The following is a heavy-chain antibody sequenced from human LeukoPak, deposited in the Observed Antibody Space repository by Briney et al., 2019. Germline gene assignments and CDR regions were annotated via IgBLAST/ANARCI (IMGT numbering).Heavy chain of an antibody. CDR3: ARDHSDVSTESFQH. CDR1: GFTFDDYG. J-gene: IGHJ1*01. D-gene: IGHD2-15*01. V-gene: IGHV3-20*04. CDR2: INWNGGST. Sequence: PGGSLRLSCAASGFTFDDYGMSWVRQAPGKGLEWVSGINWNGGSTGYADSVKGRFTISRDNAKNSLYLQMNSLRAEDTALYYCARDHSDVSTESFQHWGQGTLVTVSS.